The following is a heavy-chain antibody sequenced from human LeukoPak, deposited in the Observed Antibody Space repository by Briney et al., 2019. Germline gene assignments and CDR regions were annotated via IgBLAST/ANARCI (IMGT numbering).Heavy chain of an antibody. Sequence: PGGSLRLSCAASGFTFSSYAMSWVRQAPGGGLEWVSGITGSGGSTYYADSVKGRFTISRDNSKSTLFLQMNNLRAEDTAIYYCAKKSVADVPSLHWGQGTLVTVSS. V-gene: IGHV3-23*01. J-gene: IGHJ4*02. CDR2: ITGSGGST. CDR1: GFTFSSYA. CDR3: AKKSVADVPSLH. D-gene: IGHD6-19*01.